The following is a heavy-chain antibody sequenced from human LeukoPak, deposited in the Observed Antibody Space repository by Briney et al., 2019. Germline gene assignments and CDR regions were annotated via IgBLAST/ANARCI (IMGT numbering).Heavy chain of an antibody. V-gene: IGHV3-7*01. CDR2: IKQDGSEK. Sequence: ETLSLTCAVYGGSFSGYYWSWVRQAPGKGLEWVANIKQDGSEKYYVDSVKGRFTISRDNAKNSLYLQMNSLRAEDTAVYYCARDLSSGWLVDYWGQGTLVTVSS. D-gene: IGHD6-19*01. J-gene: IGHJ4*02. CDR1: GGSFSGYY. CDR3: ARDLSSGWLVDY.